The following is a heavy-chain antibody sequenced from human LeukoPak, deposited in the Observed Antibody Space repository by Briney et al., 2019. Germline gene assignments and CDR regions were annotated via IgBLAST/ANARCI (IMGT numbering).Heavy chain of an antibody. CDR2: IWFDGSNK. CDR3: ASSYSGYAWGDY. V-gene: IGHV3-33*01. J-gene: IGHJ4*02. D-gene: IGHD5-12*01. CDR1: GFTFSGYG. Sequence: GGSLRLSCAASGFTFSGYGMHWVRQAPGKGLEWVVVIWFDGSNKYYADSVKGRFTISRDNSKNTLYLQMNSLRAEDTAMYYCASSYSGYAWGDYWGQGTLVSVSS.